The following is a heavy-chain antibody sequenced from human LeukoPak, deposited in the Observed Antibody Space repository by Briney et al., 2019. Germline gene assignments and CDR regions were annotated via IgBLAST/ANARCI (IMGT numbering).Heavy chain of an antibody. CDR1: GGSISSSSYY. Sequence: PSETLSLTCTVSGGSISSSSYYWGWLRQPPGTGLEWLGSIYYSGSTYYNPSLKSRVTISVDTSKNQFSLKLSSVTAADTAVYYCARGYSGYDAFDYWGQGTLVTVSS. V-gene: IGHV4-39*01. J-gene: IGHJ4*02. D-gene: IGHD5-12*01. CDR2: IYYSGST. CDR3: ARGYSGYDAFDY.